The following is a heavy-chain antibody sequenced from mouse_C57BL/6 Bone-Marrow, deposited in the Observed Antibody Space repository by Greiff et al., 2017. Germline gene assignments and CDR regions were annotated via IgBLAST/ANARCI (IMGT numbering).Heavy chain of an antibody. D-gene: IGHD1-1*01. V-gene: IGHV5-6*01. CDR3: ARLLLRSFFDY. CDR1: GFTFSSYG. Sequence: EVKLVESGGDLVKPGGSLKLSCAASGFTFSSYGMSWVRQTPDKRLEWVATISSGGSYTYYPDSVKGRFTISRDNVKNTLYLQMSSLKSEDTAMYYCARLLLRSFFDYWGQGTTLTVSS. J-gene: IGHJ2*01. CDR2: ISSGGSYT.